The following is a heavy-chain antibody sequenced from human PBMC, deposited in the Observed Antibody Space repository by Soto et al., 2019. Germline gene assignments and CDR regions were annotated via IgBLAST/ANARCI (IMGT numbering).Heavy chain of an antibody. CDR1: GYTLTELS. CDR2: FDPEDGET. CDR3: ATWPTSLGYCSGGSCSAGDY. D-gene: IGHD2-15*01. V-gene: IGHV1-24*01. J-gene: IGHJ4*02. Sequence: ASVKVSCEVSGYTLTELSMHWVRQAPGKGLEWMGGFDPEDGETIYAQKFQGRVTMTEDTSTDTVYMELSSLRSEDTAVYYCATWPTSLGYCSGGSCSAGDYWGQVTLVTVSS.